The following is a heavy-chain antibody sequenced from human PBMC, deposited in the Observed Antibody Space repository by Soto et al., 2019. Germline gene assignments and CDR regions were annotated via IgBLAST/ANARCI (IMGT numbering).Heavy chain of an antibody. J-gene: IGHJ6*03. CDR3: ARGGISHWAYFYYMDV. Sequence: SETLSLTCVVSGGSLSDYFWSWIRQPPGMALEWIGEINHLGSINYNPSPKSRVTMSVDTSKNQFSLTLNSVTAADTATYYCARGGISHWAYFYYMDVWDRGTTVTVS. V-gene: IGHV4-34*01. CDR2: INHLGSI. D-gene: IGHD2-21*01. CDR1: GGSLSDYF.